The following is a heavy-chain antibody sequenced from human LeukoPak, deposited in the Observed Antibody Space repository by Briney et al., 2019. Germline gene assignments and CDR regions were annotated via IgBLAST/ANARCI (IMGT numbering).Heavy chain of an antibody. J-gene: IGHJ4*02. CDR1: GGSISSSNW. CDR2: IYHSGST. D-gene: IGHD5-24*01. V-gene: IGHV4-4*02. Sequence: SETLSLTCAVSGGSISSSNWWSWVRQPPGKGLEWIGGIYHSGSTNYNPSLKSRVTISVDKSKNQFSLKLSSVTAADTAVYYCVRPRDGYNFYFDYWGQGTLVTASS. CDR3: VRPRDGYNFYFDY.